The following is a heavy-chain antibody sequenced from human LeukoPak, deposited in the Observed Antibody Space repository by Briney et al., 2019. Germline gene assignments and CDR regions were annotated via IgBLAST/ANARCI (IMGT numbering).Heavy chain of an antibody. Sequence: GGSLRLSCAASGFSFSSYWMSWVRQAPGKGLEWVANIKGDGNGNNYVDSVKGRFTISRDNTKNSLSLEINSLRAEDTALYYCARATSADKEDYWGQGTLVTVSS. J-gene: IGHJ4*02. CDR1: GFSFSSYW. CDR2: IKGDGNGN. CDR3: ARATSADKEDY. V-gene: IGHV3-7*01. D-gene: IGHD3-3*01.